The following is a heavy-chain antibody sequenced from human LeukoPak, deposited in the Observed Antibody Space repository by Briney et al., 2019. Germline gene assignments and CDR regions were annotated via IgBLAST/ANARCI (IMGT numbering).Heavy chain of an antibody. CDR2: IRHDESKT. CDR1: GLIFSSYG. CDR3: AKPVIPSAYQGTYYMDV. D-gene: IGHD3-16*01. J-gene: IGHJ6*03. V-gene: IGHV3-30*02. Sequence: PGGSLRLSCAASGLIFSSYGMHWVRQAPGEGLEWVAYIRHDESKTFYADSVKGRFTISRDNSKNTLYLQMHSLRAEDTALYYCAKPVIPSAYQGTYYMDVWGKGTTVTVSS.